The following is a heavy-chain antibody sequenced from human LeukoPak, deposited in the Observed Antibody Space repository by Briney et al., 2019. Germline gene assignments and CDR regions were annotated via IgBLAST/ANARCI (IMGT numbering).Heavy chain of an antibody. CDR3: ARDPNGDYIGTFDM. CDR2: ISGSGGST. D-gene: IGHD4-17*01. CDR1: EFTFSSYG. J-gene: IGHJ3*02. V-gene: IGHV3-23*01. Sequence: GGCLRLSCAASEFTFSSYGMSWVRQAPGKGLEWVSSISGSGGSTQYADSVQGRFAISRDNSNNTLYLQMNSLRVEDTAMYFCARDPNGDYIGTFDMWGRGTMVSVSS.